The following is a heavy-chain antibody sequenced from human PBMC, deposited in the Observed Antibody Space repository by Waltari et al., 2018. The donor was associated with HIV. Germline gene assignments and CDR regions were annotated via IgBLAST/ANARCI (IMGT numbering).Heavy chain of an antibody. J-gene: IGHJ6*02. V-gene: IGHV3-33*01. CDR2: IWYDGGNK. CDR3: ARDPWDIAADLYYYYGMDV. Sequence: QEQLVESGGGVVQPGRSLRLSCAASGITFSSNGVRWVRQAPGKGLEWVAVIWYDGGNKYYADSVKGRFTISRDNSKNTLYLQMNSLRAEDTAVYYCARDPWDIAADLYYYYGMDVWGQGTTVTVSS. D-gene: IGHD6-13*01. CDR1: GITFSSNG.